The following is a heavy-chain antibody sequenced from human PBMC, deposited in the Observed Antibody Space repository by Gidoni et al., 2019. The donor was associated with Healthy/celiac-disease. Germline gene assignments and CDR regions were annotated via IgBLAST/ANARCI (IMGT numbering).Heavy chain of an antibody. CDR1: GGSFSGYY. Sequence: QVQLQQWGAGLLKPSETLSLTCAVYGGSFSGYYWSWIRQPPGKGLEWIGEINHSGSTNYNPSLKSRVTISVDTSKNQFSLKLSSVTAAETAVYYWARGLEVRGSYGVGYYYGMDVWGQGATVTVSS. D-gene: IGHD3-16*01. J-gene: IGHJ6*02. CDR3: ARGLEVRGSYGVGYYYGMDV. V-gene: IGHV4-34*01. CDR2: INHSGST.